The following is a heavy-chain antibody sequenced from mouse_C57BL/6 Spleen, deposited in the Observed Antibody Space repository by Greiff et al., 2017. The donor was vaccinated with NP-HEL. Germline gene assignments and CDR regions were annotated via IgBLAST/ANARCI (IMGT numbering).Heavy chain of an antibody. J-gene: IGHJ2*01. Sequence: VQLKESGAELVKPGASVKLSCTASGFNIKDYYMHWVKQRTEQGLEWIGRIDPEDGETKYAPKFQGKATITADTSSNTAYLQLSSLTSEDTAVYYCARWITTVVASFDYWGQGTTLTVSS. CDR2: IDPEDGET. D-gene: IGHD1-1*01. V-gene: IGHV14-2*01. CDR3: ARWITTVVASFDY. CDR1: GFNIKDYY.